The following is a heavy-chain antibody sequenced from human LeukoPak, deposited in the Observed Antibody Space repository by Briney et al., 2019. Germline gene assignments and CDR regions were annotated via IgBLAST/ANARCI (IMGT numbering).Heavy chain of an antibody. D-gene: IGHD4-17*01. CDR2: INSDGRST. V-gene: IGHV3-74*01. Sequence: GGSLRLSCAASGFTFSTYAMNWVRQAPGKGLVWVSRINSDGRSTSYADSVKGRFTISRDNAKNTLYLQMNSLTAEDTAVYYCARDDYGDYASWFDPWGQGTLVTVSS. J-gene: IGHJ5*02. CDR3: ARDDYGDYASWFDP. CDR1: GFTFSTYA.